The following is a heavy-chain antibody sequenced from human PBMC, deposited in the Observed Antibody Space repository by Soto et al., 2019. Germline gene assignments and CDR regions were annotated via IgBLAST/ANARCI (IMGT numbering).Heavy chain of an antibody. J-gene: IGHJ4*02. CDR2: ISGSGGST. D-gene: IGHD2-15*01. Sequence: PGGSLRLSXAASGFTFSSYGINWVRQAPGKGLEWVSAISGSGGSTYYADSVKGRFTISRDNSKNTLYLQMNGLRAEDPAVYYCAKAHTYSTVVVGNPIDYWGQGILVTVSS. V-gene: IGHV3-23*01. CDR1: GFTFSSYG. CDR3: AKAHTYSTVVVGNPIDY.